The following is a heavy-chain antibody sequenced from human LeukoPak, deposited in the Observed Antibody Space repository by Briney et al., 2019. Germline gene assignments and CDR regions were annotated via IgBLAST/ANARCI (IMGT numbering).Heavy chain of an antibody. CDR3: ARGKGVSGIYDTYFDY. Sequence: SETLSLTCAVYGGSFSGYYWSWIRQPPGKGLEWIGEINHSGSTNYNPSLKSRVTISVDTSKNQFSLKLSSVTAADTAVYYCARGKGVSGIYDTYFDYWGQGTLVTVSS. J-gene: IGHJ4*02. V-gene: IGHV4-34*01. CDR2: INHSGST. D-gene: IGHD5/OR15-5a*01. CDR1: GGSFSGYY.